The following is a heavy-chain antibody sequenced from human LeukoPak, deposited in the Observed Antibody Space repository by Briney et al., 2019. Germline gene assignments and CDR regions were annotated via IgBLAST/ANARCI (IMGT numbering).Heavy chain of an antibody. Sequence: PGGSLRLSCAASGFVLSDYGMHWVRQAPGKGLEWVAFVRNDGSNEYYVDSVKGRFTISRDKSKNTLYLQMNSLRAEDTAVYSCAKESDSGYHSEGPKNWGLGTLVTVSS. J-gene: IGHJ4*02. CDR2: VRNDGSNE. D-gene: IGHD5-12*01. CDR3: AKESDSGYHSEGPKN. V-gene: IGHV3-30*02. CDR1: GFVLSDYG.